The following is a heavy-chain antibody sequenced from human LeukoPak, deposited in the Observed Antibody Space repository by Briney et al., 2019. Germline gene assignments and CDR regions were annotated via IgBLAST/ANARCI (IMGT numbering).Heavy chain of an antibody. CDR2: INHSGST. CDR3: ARRSTGTTSYYYYMDV. J-gene: IGHJ6*03. V-gene: IGHV4-34*01. D-gene: IGHD1-1*01. CDR1: GGSFSGYY. Sequence: PSETLSLTCAVYGGSFSGYYWSWIRQPPGKGLEWIGEINHSGSTNYNPSLKSRVTISVDTSKNQFSLKLSSVTAADTAVYYCARRSTGTTSYYYYMDVWGKGTTVTISS.